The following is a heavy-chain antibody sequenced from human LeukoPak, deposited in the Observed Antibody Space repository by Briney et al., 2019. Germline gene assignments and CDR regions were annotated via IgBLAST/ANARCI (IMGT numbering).Heavy chain of an antibody. D-gene: IGHD5-18*01. CDR2: IYTGDSDT. Sequence: GGGLQISCKGAGCIFTSYWIGRGRQLAGKGLEWMGIIYTGDSDTRYSPPFQGQVTISADKSISPAYLQWSSLKASDTAMYYCALTPKGGYSYGNYYFDYWGQGTLVTVSS. V-gene: IGHV5-51*01. J-gene: IGHJ4*02. CDR1: GCIFTSYW. CDR3: ALTPKGGYSYGNYYFDY.